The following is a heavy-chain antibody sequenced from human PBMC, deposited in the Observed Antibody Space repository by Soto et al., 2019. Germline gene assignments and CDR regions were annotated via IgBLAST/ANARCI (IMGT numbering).Heavy chain of an antibody. J-gene: IGHJ4*02. D-gene: IGHD6-6*01. CDR2: IIPGSGDT. CDR3: ARDDSSSRSFDY. CDR1: GYTFRIYA. Sequence: ASVKVSYKASGYTFRIYAIHWVRQAPGHSLEWMGWIIPGSGDTKYSQRFQGRVTITWDTSASTAYMELSSLRSEDTADYFCARDDSSSRSFDYWGQGTRVTVSS. V-gene: IGHV1-3*01.